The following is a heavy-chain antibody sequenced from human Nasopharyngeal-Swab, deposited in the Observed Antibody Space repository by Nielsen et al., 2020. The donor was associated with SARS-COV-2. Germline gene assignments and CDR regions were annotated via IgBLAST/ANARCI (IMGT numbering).Heavy chain of an antibody. CDR1: GFTFSGSV. CDR2: IRSKANSYAT. Sequence: GGSLRLSCAASGFTFSGSVMHWVRQASGKGLAWVGRIRSKANSYATAYAASVKGRFTISRDDSKNTAFLQMKSLKTEDTAVYYCTRLGRSNAGYYYMDVWGKGTTVTVSS. CDR3: TRLGRSNAGYYYMDV. J-gene: IGHJ6*03. D-gene: IGHD3-22*01. V-gene: IGHV3-73*01.